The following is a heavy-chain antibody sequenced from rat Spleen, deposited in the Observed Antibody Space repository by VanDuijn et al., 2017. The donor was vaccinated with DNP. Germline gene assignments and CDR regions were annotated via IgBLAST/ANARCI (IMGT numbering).Heavy chain of an antibody. D-gene: IGHD1-8*01. CDR3: LTTVAALFDY. CDR2: ISYDGGST. J-gene: IGHJ2*01. CDR1: GFTFSDCY. V-gene: IGHV5-20*01. Sequence: EVLLVESGGGLVQPGRSLKLSCAASGFTFSDCYMAWVRQAPTKGLEWVASISYDGGSTYYRDSVKGRFTISRDNAKSSLYLQMASLRSEDTATYYCLTTVAALFDYWGQGVMVTVSS.